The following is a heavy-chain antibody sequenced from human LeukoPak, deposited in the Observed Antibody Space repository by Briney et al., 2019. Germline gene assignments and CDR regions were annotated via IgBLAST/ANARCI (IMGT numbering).Heavy chain of an antibody. CDR3: ARASGSYALSGPYFDY. V-gene: IGHV4-59*01. CDR1: GGSFSGYY. CDR2: IYYSGST. D-gene: IGHD1-26*01. J-gene: IGHJ4*02. Sequence: PSETLSLTCAVYGGSFSGYYWSWIRQPPGKGLEWIGYIYYSGSTNYNPSLKSRVTISVDTSKNQFSLKLSSVTAADTAVYYCARASGSYALSGPYFDYWGQGTLVTVSS.